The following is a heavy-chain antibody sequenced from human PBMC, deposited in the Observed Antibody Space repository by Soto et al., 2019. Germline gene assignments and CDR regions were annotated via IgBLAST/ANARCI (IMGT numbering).Heavy chain of an antibody. Sequence: QVQLVESGGGVVQPGRSLRLSCAASGFTFSSYAMHWVRQAPGKGLEWVAVISYDGSNKYYADSVKGRFTISRDNSKNTLYLQMNSLRAEDTAVYYCAKDRYDFWSGYPQPVDYWGQGTLVTVSS. CDR3: AKDRYDFWSGYPQPVDY. CDR1: GFTFSSYA. D-gene: IGHD3-3*01. V-gene: IGHV3-30*04. J-gene: IGHJ4*02. CDR2: ISYDGSNK.